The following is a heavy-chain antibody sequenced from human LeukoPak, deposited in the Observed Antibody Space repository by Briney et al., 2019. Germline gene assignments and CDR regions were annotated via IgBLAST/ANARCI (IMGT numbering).Heavy chain of an antibody. CDR3: AKDRRLLSSSSLLDY. CDR1: GFTFSSYG. J-gene: IGHJ4*02. Sequence: GGSLRLSCAASGFTFSSYGMHWVRQAPGKGLEWVAGIWYDGSNKYYADSVKGRFTISRDNSKNTLYLQMNSLRAEDTAVYYCAKDRRLLSSSSLLDYWGQGTLVTVSS. CDR2: IWYDGSNK. V-gene: IGHV3-33*06. D-gene: IGHD6-6*01.